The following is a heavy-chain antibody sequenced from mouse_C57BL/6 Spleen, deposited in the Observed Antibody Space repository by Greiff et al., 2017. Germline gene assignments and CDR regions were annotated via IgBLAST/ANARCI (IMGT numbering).Heavy chain of an antibody. V-gene: IGHV1-39*01. CDR3: ARRGNYYGSSYAMDY. CDR1: GYSFTDYN. D-gene: IGHD1-1*01. CDR2: INPNYGTT. Sequence: EVQRVESGPELVKPGASVKISCKASGYSFTDYNMNWVKQSNGKSLEWIGVINPNYGTTSYNQKFKGKATLTVDQSSSTAYMQLNSLTSEDSAVYYCARRGNYYGSSYAMDYWGQGTSVTVSS. J-gene: IGHJ4*01.